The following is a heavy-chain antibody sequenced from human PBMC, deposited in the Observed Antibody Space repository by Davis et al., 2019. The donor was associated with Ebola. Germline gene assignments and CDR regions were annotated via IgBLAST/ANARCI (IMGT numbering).Heavy chain of an antibody. CDR2: VYPGDSDT. Sequence: PGGSLRLSCKGSGYSFTDHWIGWVRQLPGKGLEWMGIVYPGDSDTSYNPSFRGQVTISADRSISTAYLQWSSLKASDTAMYYCARPGISSGWSYYFDYWGQGTLVTVSS. CDR1: GYSFTDHW. CDR3: ARPGISSGWSYYFDY. J-gene: IGHJ4*02. D-gene: IGHD6-19*01. V-gene: IGHV5-51*01.